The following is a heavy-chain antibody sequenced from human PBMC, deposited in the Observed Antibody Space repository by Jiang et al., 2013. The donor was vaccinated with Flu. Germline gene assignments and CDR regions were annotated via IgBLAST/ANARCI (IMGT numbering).Heavy chain of an antibody. V-gene: IGHV3-33*06. J-gene: IGHJ4*02. Sequence: SSYGMHWVRPGSRARGLEWVAVIWYDGSDKYYADSVKGRFTISRDNSKNTLYLQMNSLRAEDTAVYYCAKDRGGVCYEWGQGTLVTVSS. CDR1: SSYG. CDR3: AKDRGGVCYE. D-gene: IGHD2-8*02. CDR2: IWYDGSDK.